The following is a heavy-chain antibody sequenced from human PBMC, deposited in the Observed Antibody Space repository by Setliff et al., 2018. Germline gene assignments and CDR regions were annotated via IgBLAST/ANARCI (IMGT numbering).Heavy chain of an antibody. V-gene: IGHV1-69-2*01. CDR3: AREPYDYIWGSYRSPYFDH. J-gene: IGHJ4*02. D-gene: IGHD3-16*02. CDR2: VDPEDGET. Sequence: ASVKVSCKVSGYTFTDYYMHWVQQAPGKGLEWMGLVDPEDGETIYAEKFQGRVTITADASINTAFMHLSSLKSDDMAVYYCAREPYDYIWGSYRSPYFDHWGQGALVTVSS. CDR1: GYTFTDYY.